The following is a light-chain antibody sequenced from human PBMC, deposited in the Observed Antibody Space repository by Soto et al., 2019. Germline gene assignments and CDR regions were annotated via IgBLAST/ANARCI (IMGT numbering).Light chain of an antibody. CDR2: GAS. V-gene: IGKV3-20*01. CDR3: QQYGSSTT. J-gene: IGKJ1*01. Sequence: EIVLTQSPGTLSLSPGERATLSCRASQSVRSSLAWYQQKPGQAPRLLIYGASSRATGIPDRFSGSGSGTDFTLTISRLEPEDFAVYYCQQYGSSTTFGQGTKVDIK. CDR1: QSVRSS.